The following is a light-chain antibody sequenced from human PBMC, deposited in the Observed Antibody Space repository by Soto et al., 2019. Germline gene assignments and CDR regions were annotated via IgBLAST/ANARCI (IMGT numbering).Light chain of an antibody. V-gene: IGKV3-20*01. J-gene: IGKJ3*01. CDR3: HQYSRSPIFT. CDR1: QSVASNY. Sequence: EIVLTQSPATLSLSPGERATLSCRASQSVASNYLAWYQKRPGQAPGLLIYAASTRAAGIPDRFTGSGSGTDFTLTISRLEPEDFAVFFCHQYSRSPIFTFGPGTTVDIK. CDR2: AAS.